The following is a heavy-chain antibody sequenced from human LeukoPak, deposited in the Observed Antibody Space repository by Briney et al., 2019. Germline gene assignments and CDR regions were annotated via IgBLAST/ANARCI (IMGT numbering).Heavy chain of an antibody. J-gene: IGHJ4*02. Sequence: ASVKVSCKASGYTFTGYYMHWVRQAPGQGLEWMGRINPNSGGTNYAQKFQGRVTMTRDTSISTAYMELSRLRSDDTAVYYCARDCLFSGSSKDYWGQGTLVTVSS. CDR1: GYTFTGYY. CDR2: INPNSGGT. D-gene: IGHD1-26*01. V-gene: IGHV1-2*06. CDR3: ARDCLFSGSSKDY.